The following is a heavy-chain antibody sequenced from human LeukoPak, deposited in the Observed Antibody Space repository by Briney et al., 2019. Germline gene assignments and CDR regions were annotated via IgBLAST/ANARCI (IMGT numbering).Heavy chain of an antibody. CDR3: ARALSRTFSGHYFDY. V-gene: IGHV3-33*01. D-gene: IGHD3-10*01. CDR1: GFTFSSYG. CDR2: IWYDGSNK. Sequence: GGSLRLSCAASGFTFSSYGMHWVRQAPGKGLEWVAVIWYDGSNKYYADSVKGRFTISRDNSKNTLYLQMNSPRAEDTAVYYCARALSRTFSGHYFDYWGQGTLVTVSS. J-gene: IGHJ4*02.